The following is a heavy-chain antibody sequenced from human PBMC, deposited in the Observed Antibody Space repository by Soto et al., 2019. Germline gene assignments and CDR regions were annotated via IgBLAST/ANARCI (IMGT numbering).Heavy chain of an antibody. CDR2: IKDDGSDE. J-gene: IGHJ6*02. CDR3: ARKQTTVTSLRTYYYGLDV. Sequence: EVQLVESGGGLVQPGGSLRLSCAASGFTFSRYWMSWVRQAPGKGLEWVANIKDDGSDEYYVDSVKGRFTVSRDNAKNSLYLQLSGLRAEDTAVYYCARKQTTVTSLRTYYYGLDVWGQGTPVTVFS. CDR1: GFTFSRYW. D-gene: IGHD4-4*01. V-gene: IGHV3-7*03.